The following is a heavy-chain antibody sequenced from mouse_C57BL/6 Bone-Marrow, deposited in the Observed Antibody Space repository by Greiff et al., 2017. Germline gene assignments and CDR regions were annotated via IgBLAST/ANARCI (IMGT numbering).Heavy chain of an antibody. D-gene: IGHD4-1*01. J-gene: IGHJ4*01. V-gene: IGHV1-75*01. CDR3: ARGTELGRNYYAMDY. CDR2: IFPGSGST. Sequence: QVQLQQSGPELVKPGASVKISCKASGYTFTDYYINWVKQRPGQGLEWIGWIFPGSGSTYYNEKFKGKATLTVDKSSSTAYMLLSSLTSEDSAVYFCARGTELGRNYYAMDYWGQGTSVTVSS. CDR1: GYTFTDYY.